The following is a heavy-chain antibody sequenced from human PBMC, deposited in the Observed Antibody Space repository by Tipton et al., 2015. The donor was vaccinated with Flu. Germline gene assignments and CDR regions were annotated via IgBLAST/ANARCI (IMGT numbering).Heavy chain of an antibody. CDR3: ARGLVVAATPFDY. D-gene: IGHD2-15*01. Sequence: GLVKPSETLSLTCTVSGASISSGSYYWAWIRQPPGKGLEWVGSVYYSGTTYYNPSLKSRVTISVDTSKNQFSLKVSSVTAAATAVYYCARGLVVAATPFDYWGQGILVIVSS. V-gene: IGHV4-39*07. CDR2: VYYSGTT. J-gene: IGHJ4*02. CDR1: GASISSGSYY.